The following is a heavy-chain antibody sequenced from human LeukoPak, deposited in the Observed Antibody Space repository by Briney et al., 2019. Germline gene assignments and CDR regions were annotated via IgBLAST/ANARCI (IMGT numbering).Heavy chain of an antibody. V-gene: IGHV4-59*01. Sequence: SETLSLTCTVSGGSISGYYWHWIRQSPGVGLEWIGYINYSGTTDYNPSLKSRVTISVDTSKNQFSLNLRSATAADTAVYYCAREYSSFEYWGQGILVTVSS. CDR2: INYSGTT. D-gene: IGHD5-18*01. CDR1: GGSISGYY. J-gene: IGHJ4*02. CDR3: AREYSSFEY.